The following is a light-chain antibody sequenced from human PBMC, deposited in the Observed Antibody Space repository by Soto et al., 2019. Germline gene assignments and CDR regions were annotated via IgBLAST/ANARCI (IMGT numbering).Light chain of an antibody. J-gene: IGKJ4*01. V-gene: IGKV3-20*01. CDR2: GAS. Sequence: EIVLTQSPGTLSLSPGERATLSCRASQSVSSSYLAWYQQKPGQAPRLLIYGASSRATDIPGRFSGSGSGTDFTLTISRLEPEDFAVYYCQQYGSSLLTFGGGTKVEIK. CDR1: QSVSSSY. CDR3: QQYGSSLLT.